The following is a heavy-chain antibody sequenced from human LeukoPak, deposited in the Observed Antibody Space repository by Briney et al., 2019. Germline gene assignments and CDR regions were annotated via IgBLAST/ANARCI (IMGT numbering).Heavy chain of an antibody. D-gene: IGHD3-9*01. J-gene: IGHJ4*02. V-gene: IGHV3-30*14. CDR3: AKGLNYDILTGPDY. Sequence: PGTSLRLSCAASGFTFISYAIHWVRQAPGKGLEWVAVISFHGTDSFYADSVKGRFTISRDNSKNTLYLQMSSLRTEDTAVYYCAKGLNYDILTGPDYWGQGTLVTVSS. CDR1: GFTFISYA. CDR2: ISFHGTDS.